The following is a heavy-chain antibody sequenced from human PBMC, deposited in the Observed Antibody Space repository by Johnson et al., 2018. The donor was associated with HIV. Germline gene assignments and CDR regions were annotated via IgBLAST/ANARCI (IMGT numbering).Heavy chain of an antibody. CDR3: ARGHMVRGVTHAFDI. CDR2: IGTTGDT. Sequence: VQLVESGGGLVQPGGSLRLSCAASGFTLSSYDMHWVRQVTGKGLEWVSSIGTTGDTYYPGSVKGRFTISRENAKNTLYLQMNSLRAEDTAVYYCARGHMVRGVTHAFDIWGQGTMVTVSS. D-gene: IGHD3-10*01. V-gene: IGHV3-13*01. J-gene: IGHJ3*02. CDR1: GFTLSSYD.